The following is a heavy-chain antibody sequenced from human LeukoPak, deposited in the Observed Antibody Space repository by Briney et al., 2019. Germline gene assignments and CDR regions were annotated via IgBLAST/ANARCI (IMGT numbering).Heavy chain of an antibody. D-gene: IGHD1-26*01. V-gene: IGHV3-21*01. CDR1: GFTFSSYS. Sequence: GGSLRPSCAASGFTFSSYSMNWVRQAPGKGLEWVSSISSSSSYIYYADSVKGRFTISRDNAKNSLYLQMNSLRAEDTAVYYCARDSYIVGATDYWGQGTLVTVSS. CDR2: ISSSSSYI. CDR3: ARDSYIVGATDY. J-gene: IGHJ4*02.